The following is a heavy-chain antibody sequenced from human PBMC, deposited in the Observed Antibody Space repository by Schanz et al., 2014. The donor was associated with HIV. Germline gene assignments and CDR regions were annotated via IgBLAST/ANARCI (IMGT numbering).Heavy chain of an antibody. CDR3: AKTILRFLDWPNANGGMDV. J-gene: IGHJ6*02. Sequence: QVQLVESGGGVVQPGRSLRLSCAVSGFTFSSYGMHWVRQAPGKGLEWVAVISHDGGNKHYGDSVKGRFTISRDNSKNTLYLQMSSLREEDTAVYYCAKTILRFLDWPNANGGMDVWGQGTTVTVAS. D-gene: IGHD3-3*01. CDR2: ISHDGGNK. CDR1: GFTFSSYG. V-gene: IGHV3-30*18.